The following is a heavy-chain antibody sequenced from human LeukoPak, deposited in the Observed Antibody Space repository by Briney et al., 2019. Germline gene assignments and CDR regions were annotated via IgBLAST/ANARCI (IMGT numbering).Heavy chain of an antibody. CDR3: ARDPRGIAAAGTGWFDP. CDR1: GGTFSSYA. CDR2: IIPIFGIA. Sequence: SVKVSCKASGGTFSSYAISWVRQAPGQGLEWMGRIIPIFGIANYAQKFQSRVTITADKSTSTAYMELSSLRSEDTAVYYCARDPRGIAAAGTGWFDPWGQGTLVTVSS. V-gene: IGHV1-69*04. D-gene: IGHD6-13*01. J-gene: IGHJ5*02.